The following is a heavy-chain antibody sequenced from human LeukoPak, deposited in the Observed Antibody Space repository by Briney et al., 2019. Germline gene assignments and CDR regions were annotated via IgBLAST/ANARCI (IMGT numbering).Heavy chain of an antibody. V-gene: IGHV1-2*02. CDR2: IDPNGGGT. CDR3: ARPASGDYLFDY. D-gene: IGHD4-17*01. Sequence: AAVKVSCKDSGYTFTGYYMHRGRQAPGQGLEWMGCIDPNGGGTNYAQKFQGRVNITRYTSISTAYMELSRLRSYDTAVYYCARPASGDYLFDYWGQGTLVTVSS. CDR1: GYTFTGYY. J-gene: IGHJ4*02.